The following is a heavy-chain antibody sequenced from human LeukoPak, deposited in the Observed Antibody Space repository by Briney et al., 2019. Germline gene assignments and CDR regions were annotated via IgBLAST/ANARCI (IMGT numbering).Heavy chain of an antibody. J-gene: IGHJ5*02. V-gene: IGHV3-7*01. Sequence: GGSLRLSCAASGFTFSNAWMSWVRQAPGKGLEWVANIKQDGSEKYYVDSVKGRFTISRDNAKNSLYLQMNSLRAEDTAVYYCARVVFDPWGQGTLVTVSS. CDR1: GFTFSNAW. CDR2: IKQDGSEK. CDR3: ARVVFDP.